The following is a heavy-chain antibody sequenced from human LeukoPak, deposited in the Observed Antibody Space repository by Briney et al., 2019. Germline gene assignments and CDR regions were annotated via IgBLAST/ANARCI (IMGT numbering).Heavy chain of an antibody. V-gene: IGHV3-48*01. J-gene: IGHJ3*02. Sequence: GGSLRLSCAASGLTFSSYSMNWVRQAPGKGLEWVSYISSSSSTIYYADSVKGRFTISRDNAKNSLYLQMNSLRAEDTAVYYCARERPYYDILTGYYSTDAFDIWGQGTMVTVSS. CDR2: ISSSSSTI. D-gene: IGHD3-9*01. CDR3: ARERPYYDILTGYYSTDAFDI. CDR1: GLTFSSYS.